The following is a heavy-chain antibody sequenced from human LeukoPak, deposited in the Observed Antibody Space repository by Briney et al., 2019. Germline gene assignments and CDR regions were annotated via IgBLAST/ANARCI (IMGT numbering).Heavy chain of an antibody. Sequence: ASVKVSCKASGYTFTTYYIHWVRQAPGQGLEWMGIINPSGGSTTYAQKFQGRITMTRDTSTSTVYMELSSLRSEDTAVYYCALGIPATGYYFDYWGQGTLVTVSP. J-gene: IGHJ4*02. D-gene: IGHD6-13*01. CDR3: ALGIPATGYYFDY. CDR2: INPSGGST. V-gene: IGHV1-46*01. CDR1: GYTFTTYY.